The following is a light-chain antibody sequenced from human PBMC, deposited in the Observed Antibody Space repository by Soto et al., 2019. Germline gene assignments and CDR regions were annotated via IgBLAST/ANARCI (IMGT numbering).Light chain of an antibody. CDR3: CSYAGSHTVV. V-gene: IGLV2-11*01. CDR2: DVS. CDR1: NSDVGGYNY. Sequence: QSALTQPRSVSGSPGQSVTISCTGTNSDVGGYNYVSWYQQHPGKAPKVMIYDVSERPSGVPDRFSGSKSGNTASLTISGLQAEDEADYYCCSYAGSHTVVFGGGTKLTVL. J-gene: IGLJ2*01.